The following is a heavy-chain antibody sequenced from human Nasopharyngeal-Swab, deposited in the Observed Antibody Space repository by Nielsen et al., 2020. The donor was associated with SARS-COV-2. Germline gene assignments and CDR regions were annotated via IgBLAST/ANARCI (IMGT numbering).Heavy chain of an antibody. Sequence: SETLSLTCAVSGGSISSSNWWSWVRQPPGKGLEWIGEIYHSGSTNYNPSLKSRVTISVDKSKNQFSLKLSSVTAADSAVYYCARDVSGWYGVDIWGQGTLVTVSS. D-gene: IGHD6-19*01. CDR1: GGSISSSNW. V-gene: IGHV4-4*02. CDR3: ARDVSGWYGVDI. CDR2: IYHSGST. J-gene: IGHJ3*02.